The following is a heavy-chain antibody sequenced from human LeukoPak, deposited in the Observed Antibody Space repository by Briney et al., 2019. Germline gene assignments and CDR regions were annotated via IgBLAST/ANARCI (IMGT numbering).Heavy chain of an antibody. CDR2: ISAYNGNT. Sequence: SVKVSCKASGYTFTSYGISWVRQAPGQGLEWMGWISAYNGNTNYAQKLQGRVTMTTDTSTSTAYMELRSLRSDDTAVYYCARAPLYDSSGYSRADWFDPWGQGTLVTVSS. V-gene: IGHV1-18*01. CDR3: ARAPLYDSSGYSRADWFDP. J-gene: IGHJ5*02. D-gene: IGHD3-22*01. CDR1: GYTFTSYG.